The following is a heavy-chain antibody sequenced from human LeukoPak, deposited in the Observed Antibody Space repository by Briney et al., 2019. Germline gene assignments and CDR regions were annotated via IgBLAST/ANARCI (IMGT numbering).Heavy chain of an antibody. CDR2: IYTTGTT. CDR1: GDSITSYY. CDR3: ARDVGASNFDS. V-gene: IGHV4-4*07. D-gene: IGHD1-26*01. J-gene: IGHJ4*02. Sequence: PSETLSLTCTVSGDSITSYYWSWIRQSAEKGLEWIGRIYTTGTTNYNPSLKGRVTVSVDTSKNQFFLKLRSVTAADTAVYYCARDVGASNFDSWGQGVQVTVSS.